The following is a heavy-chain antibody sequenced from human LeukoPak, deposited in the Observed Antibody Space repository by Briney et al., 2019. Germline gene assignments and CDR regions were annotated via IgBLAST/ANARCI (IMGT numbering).Heavy chain of an antibody. CDR1: GSTFDDYA. D-gene: IGHD2-2*01. Sequence: GGSLRLSCAASGSTFDDYAMHWVRQAPGKGLEWVSGISWNSGSIGYADSVKGRFTISRDNAKNSLYLQMNSLRAEDMALYYCAKGYCSSTSCCLDYWGQGTLVTVSS. CDR2: ISWNSGSI. J-gene: IGHJ4*02. CDR3: AKGYCSSTSCCLDY. V-gene: IGHV3-9*03.